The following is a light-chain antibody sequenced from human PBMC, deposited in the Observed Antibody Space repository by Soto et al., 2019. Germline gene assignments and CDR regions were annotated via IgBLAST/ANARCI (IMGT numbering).Light chain of an antibody. J-gene: IGKJ4*01. V-gene: IGKV3-20*01. CDR2: GAS. CDR3: HQYGSSVLT. Sequence: IVLVQSPGTLSLSPGERSTLSLMSSRRVSSNFLAWYQQKPGQAPRLLIYGASTRATGIPDRFSGSGSGTDFTLTISSLEPEDFAAYHCHQYGSSVLTFGGGTKVDI. CDR1: RRVSSNF.